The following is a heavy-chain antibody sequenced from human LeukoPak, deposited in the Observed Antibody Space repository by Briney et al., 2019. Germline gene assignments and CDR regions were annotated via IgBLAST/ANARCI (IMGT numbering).Heavy chain of an antibody. CDR3: ARHDPVGHFLRGMDV. D-gene: IGHD2/OR15-2a*01. V-gene: IGHV4-59*08. CDR1: GGSISSYY. CDR2: IYYSGST. Sequence: SETLSLTCTVSGGSISSYYWSWIRQPPGKGLEWIGYIYYSGSTNYNPSLKSRVTISVDVSKNQFSLDLTSVTAADTAVYYCARHDPVGHFLRGMDVWGQGTTVTVSS. J-gene: IGHJ6*02.